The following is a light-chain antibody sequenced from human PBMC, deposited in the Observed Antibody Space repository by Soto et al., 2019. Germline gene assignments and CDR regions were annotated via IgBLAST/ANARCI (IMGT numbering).Light chain of an antibody. V-gene: IGKV1-9*01. CDR1: QGIINY. CDR3: QQLFTYPPT. J-gene: IGKJ3*01. CDR2: GAS. Sequence: IQLTQSPSSLSASMGDRVTITFRASQGIINYLAWYQQKPGKAPKLLIYGASTLKGGVPSRFSGSGSGTDFTLTVSSLQPEDLATYSCQQLFTYPPTFGPGPKVDIK.